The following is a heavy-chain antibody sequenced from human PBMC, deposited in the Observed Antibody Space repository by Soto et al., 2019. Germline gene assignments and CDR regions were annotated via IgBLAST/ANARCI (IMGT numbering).Heavy chain of an antibody. Sequence: QVQLQESGPGLVKPSGTLSLTCAVSGDSVSSPYYWCWVRQPPGKGLEWIGEVFHTGTTSYNPSLRSRVTISMHKSNNQFSLDLSSVTAADTAVYYCARSAGWYAVHSWGPGTLVIVSS. V-gene: IGHV4-4*02. CDR1: GDSVSSPYY. D-gene: IGHD6-19*01. J-gene: IGHJ4*02. CDR3: ARSAGWYAVHS. CDR2: VFHTGTT.